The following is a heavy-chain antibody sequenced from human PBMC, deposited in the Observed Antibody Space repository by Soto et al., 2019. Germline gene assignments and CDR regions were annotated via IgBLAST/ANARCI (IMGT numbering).Heavy chain of an antibody. CDR1: GGSISSSSYY. CDR2: IYYSGST. D-gene: IGHD3-10*01. Sequence: QLQLQESGPGLVKPSETLSLTCTVSGGSISSSSYYWGWIRQPPGKGLEWIGSIYYSGSTYYNPSLKSRVTISVDTSKNQFSLKLSSVTAADTAVYYCARLYGAGDWFDPWGQGTLVTVSS. CDR3: ARLYGAGDWFDP. J-gene: IGHJ5*02. V-gene: IGHV4-39*01.